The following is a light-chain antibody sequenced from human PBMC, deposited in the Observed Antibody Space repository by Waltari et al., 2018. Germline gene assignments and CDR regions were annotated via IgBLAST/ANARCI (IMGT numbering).Light chain of an antibody. Sequence: QLVLTQSSSASASPGASVKLTCTLSRGHSSNVIAWPQQQPEKDPRNLMKVNRDGSHSKWDVIPDRVSGSSSGAERYLTISSLQSEDEADYYCQTGGHGTWVFGGGTKLTVL. CDR1: RGHSSNV. J-gene: IGLJ3*02. CDR2: VNRDGSH. V-gene: IGLV4-69*01. CDR3: QTGGHGTWV.